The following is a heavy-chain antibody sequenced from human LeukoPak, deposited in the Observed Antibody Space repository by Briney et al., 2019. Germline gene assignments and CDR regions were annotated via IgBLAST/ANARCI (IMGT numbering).Heavy chain of an antibody. Sequence: ASVKVSCKASGYTFTGYYMHWVRQAPGQGLEWMGRINPNSGGTNYAQKFQGRVTMTRDTSISTAYMELSRLRSDDTAVYYCARNGIGSDIVVVPDHWGQGTLVTVSS. CDR3: ARNGIGSDIVVVPDH. D-gene: IGHD2-2*01. V-gene: IGHV1-2*06. CDR2: INPNSGGT. CDR1: GYTFTGYY. J-gene: IGHJ4*02.